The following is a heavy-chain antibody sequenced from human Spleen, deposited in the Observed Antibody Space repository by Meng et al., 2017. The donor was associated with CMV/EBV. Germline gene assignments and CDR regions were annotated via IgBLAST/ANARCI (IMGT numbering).Heavy chain of an antibody. V-gene: IGHV5-51*01. D-gene: IGHD2-15*01. J-gene: IGHJ4*02. CDR3: ARPYCSGGNCYAET. CDR1: GYSFANYW. Sequence: GESLKISCKGSGYSFANYWIGWVRQMPGKGLEWMGIIYPGDSDTRYSPSFQGQVSISADKSISTAYLHWSSLKASDTAMYYCARPYCSGGNCYAETWGQGTLVTVSS. CDR2: IYPGDSDT.